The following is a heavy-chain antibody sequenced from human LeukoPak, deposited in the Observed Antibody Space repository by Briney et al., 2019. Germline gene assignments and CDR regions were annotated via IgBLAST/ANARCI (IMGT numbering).Heavy chain of an antibody. J-gene: IGHJ4*02. Sequence: HGESLKISCKGSGYLFTNYWIAWVRQMHGKGLEWMGIFYPDDSDTRSSPSFQGQLTISADETISTPYQQLSSLKASDTAMYYCARRSYYDRGCYYYDFWGQGTLVTVSS. D-gene: IGHD3-22*01. V-gene: IGHV5-51*01. CDR1: GYLFTNYW. CDR2: FYPDDSDT. CDR3: ARRSYYDRGCYYYDF.